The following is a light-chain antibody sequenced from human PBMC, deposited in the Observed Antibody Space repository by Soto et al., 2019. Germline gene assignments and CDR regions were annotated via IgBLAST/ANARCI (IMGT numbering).Light chain of an antibody. CDR3: QQYNNWHQA. J-gene: IGKJ2*01. CDR2: GAS. CDR1: QIVSSN. Sequence: EIVMTQSPSTLSVSPGERATLSCRASQIVSSNLAWYQQKPGQAPMLLIYGASTRATGIPARFSGSGSGTEFTLTISILQSEDFAVYYCQQYNNWHQAFGQGTKLEIK. V-gene: IGKV3-15*01.